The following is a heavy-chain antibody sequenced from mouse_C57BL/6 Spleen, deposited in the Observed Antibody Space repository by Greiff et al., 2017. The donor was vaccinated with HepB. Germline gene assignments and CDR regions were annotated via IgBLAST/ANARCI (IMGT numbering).Heavy chain of an antibody. D-gene: IGHD2-12*01. CDR3: ARPYYNYAMDY. J-gene: IGHJ4*01. V-gene: IGHV1-82*01. Sequence: QVQLQQSGPELVKPGASVKISCKASGYAFSSSWMNWVKQRPGKGLEWIGRIYPGDGDTNYNGKFKGKATLTADKSSSTAYMQLSSLTSEDSAVYFCARPYYNYAMDYWGQGTSVTVSS. CDR1: GYAFSSSW. CDR2: IYPGDGDT.